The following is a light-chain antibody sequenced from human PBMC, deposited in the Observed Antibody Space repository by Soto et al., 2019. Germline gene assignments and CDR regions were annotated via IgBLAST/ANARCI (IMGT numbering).Light chain of an antibody. CDR1: SSDVGSYNS. CDR2: DVS. V-gene: IGLV2-14*01. Sequence: QSALTQPASVSGSPGQSITISCTGTSSDVGSYNSVSWYQQHPGKAPKVMIYDVSNRPSGVSNRSSGSKSGNTASLTISGLQAEDEADYYCGSYTSSSTLVFGGGTKLTVL. J-gene: IGLJ2*01. CDR3: GSYTSSSTLV.